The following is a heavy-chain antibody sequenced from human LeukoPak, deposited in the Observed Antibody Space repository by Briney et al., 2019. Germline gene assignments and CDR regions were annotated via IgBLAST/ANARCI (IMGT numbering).Heavy chain of an antibody. CDR2: ISYDGSNK. J-gene: IGHJ4*02. V-gene: IGHV3-30*04. CDR3: ARDLGDIVVVPAAH. CDR1: GFIFSSYA. D-gene: IGHD2-2*01. Sequence: GGSLRLSCAAPGFIFSSYAMHWVRQAPGKGLEWVAVISYDGSNKYYADSVKGRFTISRDNSKNTLYLQMNSLRAEDTAVYYCARDLGDIVVVPAAHWGQGTLVTVSS.